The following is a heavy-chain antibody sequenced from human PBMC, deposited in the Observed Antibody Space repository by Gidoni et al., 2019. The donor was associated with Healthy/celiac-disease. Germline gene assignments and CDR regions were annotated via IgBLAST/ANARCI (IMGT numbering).Heavy chain of an antibody. J-gene: IGHJ6*02. CDR2: IYPGDSDT. V-gene: IGHV5-51*01. Sequence: EVQLVQSGAEVKKPGESLKISCKGSGYSFTSYWIGWVRQMPGKGLEWMGIIYPGDSDTRYSPSFQGQVTISADKSISTAYLQWSSLKASDTAMYYCARSLVDTEAVELSHYYYGMDVWGQGTTVTVSS. CDR1: GYSFTSYW. CDR3: ARSLVDTEAVELSHYYYGMDV. D-gene: IGHD5-18*01.